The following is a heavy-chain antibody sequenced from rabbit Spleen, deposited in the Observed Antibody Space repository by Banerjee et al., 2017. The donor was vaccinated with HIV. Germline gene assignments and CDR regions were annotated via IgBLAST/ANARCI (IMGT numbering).Heavy chain of an antibody. V-gene: IGHV1S45*01. CDR3: ARDAAGREDFNL. J-gene: IGHJ4*01. D-gene: IGHD4-2*01. CDR2: FDVTKYGTA. Sequence: QEQLEESGGDLVKPEGSLTLTCTASGFSFSSRYYMCWVRQAPGKGLEWIACFDVTKYGTAYYASWAKGRFTISKTSSTTVTLRMTSLTAADTATYFCARDAAGREDFNLWGPGTLVTVS. CDR1: GFSFSSRYY.